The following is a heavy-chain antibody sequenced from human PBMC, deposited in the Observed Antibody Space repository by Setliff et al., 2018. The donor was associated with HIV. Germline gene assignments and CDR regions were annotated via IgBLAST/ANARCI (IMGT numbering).Heavy chain of an antibody. D-gene: IGHD6-13*01. CDR3: ARAAAGNWFDP. Sequence: PSETLSLTCTVSGGSISSYYWSWIRQPPGKGLEWIGYIYYSGSTNYNPSLKSRVTISVDTSKNQFSLKLSSVTAADTAVYYCARAAAGNWFDPWGQGTLVTVSS. CDR1: GGSISSYY. V-gene: IGHV4-59*08. CDR2: IYYSGST. J-gene: IGHJ5*02.